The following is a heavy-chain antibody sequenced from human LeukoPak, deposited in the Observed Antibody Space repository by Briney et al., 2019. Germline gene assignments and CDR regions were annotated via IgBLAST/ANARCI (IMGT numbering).Heavy chain of an antibody. CDR1: GYSFTSYW. CDR3: ARANSSGWYAPHYYGMDV. D-gene: IGHD6-19*01. V-gene: IGHV5-51*01. Sequence: AGECLKISCKGSGYSFTSYWIGWVRQMPGKGLEWMGIIYPGDSDTRYSPSFQGQVTISADKSISTAYLQWSSLKASDTAMYYCARANSSGWYAPHYYGMDVWGQGTTVTVSS. J-gene: IGHJ6*02. CDR2: IYPGDSDT.